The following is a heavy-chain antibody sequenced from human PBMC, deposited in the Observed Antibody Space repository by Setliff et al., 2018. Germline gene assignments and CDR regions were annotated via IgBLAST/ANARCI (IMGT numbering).Heavy chain of an antibody. J-gene: IGHJ2*01. CDR3: ARSRTIAVKGGVFAV. CDR1: GGSISTYY. V-gene: IGHV4-59*06. CDR2: IYYSGST. Sequence: PSETLSLTCTVSGGSISTYYWSWIRQHPGKGLEWIGYIYYSGSTYYNPSLESRVTISLDSSKNQFSLELHSVTAADTAVYYCARSRTIAVKGGVFAVWGRGTLVTVSS. D-gene: IGHD6-19*01.